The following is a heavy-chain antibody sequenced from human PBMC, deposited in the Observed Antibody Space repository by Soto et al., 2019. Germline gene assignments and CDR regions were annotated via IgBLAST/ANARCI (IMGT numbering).Heavy chain of an antibody. J-gene: IGHJ4*02. CDR1: GGTFSSYA. D-gene: IGHD4-17*01. CDR2: IIPIFGTA. V-gene: IGHV1-69*13. CDR3: ARVSTVTKDFDY. Sequence: GASVKVSCKASGGTFSSYAISWVRQAPGQGLEWMGGIIPIFGTANYARKFQGRVTITADESTSTAYMELSSLRSEDTAVYYCARVSTVTKDFDYWGQGTLVTVSS.